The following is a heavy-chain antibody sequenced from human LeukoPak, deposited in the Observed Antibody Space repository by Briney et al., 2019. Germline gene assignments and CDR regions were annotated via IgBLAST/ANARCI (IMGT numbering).Heavy chain of an antibody. CDR1: GFTDSGKY. J-gene: IGHJ4*02. Sequence: GGSLRLSCAASGFTDSGKYLSWVRPAPGMGLEWVSVIYTAGSTSYADSVRGRFNISRDNSKNTLYLQMNSLRAEDTAVYFCAGGSSWPGLSFWGQGTLLTVSS. V-gene: IGHV3-53*01. CDR3: AGGSSWPGLSF. CDR2: IYTAGST. D-gene: IGHD6-13*01.